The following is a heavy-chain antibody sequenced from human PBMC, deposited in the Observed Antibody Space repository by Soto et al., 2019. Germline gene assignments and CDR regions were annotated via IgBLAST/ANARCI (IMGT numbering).Heavy chain of an antibody. CDR3: AREGVAGYGFDY. D-gene: IGHD6-19*01. CDR2: MNPNSGNT. CDR1: GYTFTSYD. Sequence: ASVKVSCKASGYTFTSYDINWVRQATGQGLEWMGWMNPNSGNTGYAQKFQGRVTMTRNTSISTAYMELSSLRSEDTAVYYCAREGVAGYGFDYWGQGTLVTVSS. V-gene: IGHV1-8*01. J-gene: IGHJ4*02.